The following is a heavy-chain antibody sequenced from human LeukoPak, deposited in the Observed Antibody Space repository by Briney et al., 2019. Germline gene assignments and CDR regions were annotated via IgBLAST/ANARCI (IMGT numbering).Heavy chain of an antibody. V-gene: IGHV3-48*03. D-gene: IGHD1-26*01. CDR3: ARDPYSGNYGNDYYYYMDV. CDR2: ISSSGSTI. Sequence: GGSLRLSCAASGFTFSTYEMNWFRQAPGKGLEWVSYISSSGSTIYYADSMKGRFTISRDNAKNSLYLQMDSLGPDDTAVYYCARDPYSGNYGNDYYYYMDVWGKGTTVTISS. J-gene: IGHJ6*03. CDR1: GFTFSTYE.